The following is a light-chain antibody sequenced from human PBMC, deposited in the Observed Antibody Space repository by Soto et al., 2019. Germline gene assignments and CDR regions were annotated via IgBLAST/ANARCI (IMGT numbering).Light chain of an antibody. CDR3: QQIYSTPWT. J-gene: IGKJ1*01. CDR1: QSISSY. V-gene: IGKV1-39*01. CDR2: AAS. Sequence: DIRMTQSRSSLSASVGDRVTSACRASQSISSYLNWYQQKPGKAHKLLIYAASSLQSGVPSRFSGSGSGTDFTLTISSLQPEDFATYYCQQIYSTPWTFGQGTKVEIK.